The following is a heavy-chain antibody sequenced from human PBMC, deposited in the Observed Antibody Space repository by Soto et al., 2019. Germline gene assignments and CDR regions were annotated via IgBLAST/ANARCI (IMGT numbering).Heavy chain of an antibody. D-gene: IGHD3-9*01. CDR1: YGSFSDYY. V-gene: IGHV4-59*01. CDR2: VYYSGST. J-gene: IGHJ4*02. CDR3: ARGVKYTFDPAQFDC. Sequence: SETLSLTCTISYGSFSDYYWTWIRQPPGMGLEWIGYVYYSGSTKYNPSLKSRVTMSVDTSKNQFSLKLSSVTAADTAVYYCARGVKYTFDPAQFDCWGQGTLVTVSS.